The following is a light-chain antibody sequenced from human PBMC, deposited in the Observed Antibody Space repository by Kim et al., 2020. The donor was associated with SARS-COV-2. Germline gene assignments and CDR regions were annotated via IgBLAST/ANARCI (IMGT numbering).Light chain of an antibody. CDR3: SSYTSSNTLV. V-gene: IGLV2-14*03. CDR2: DVI. CDR1: NGDVGVYNF. J-gene: IGLJ1*01. Sequence: GQSTTDACTGTNGDVGVYNFVSWYQQHPGKVPKLILYDVINRPSGVSPRFSGSKSGNTASLTISGLQADDEADYYCSSYTSSNTLVFGTGTEVTVL.